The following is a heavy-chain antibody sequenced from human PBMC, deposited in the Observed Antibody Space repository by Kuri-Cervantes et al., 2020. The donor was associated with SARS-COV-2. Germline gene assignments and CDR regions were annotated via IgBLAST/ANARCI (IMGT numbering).Heavy chain of an antibody. Sequence: GSLRLSCTVSGGSISSGGYYWSWIRQPAGKGLEWIGEINHSGSTNYNPSLKSRVTISVDTSKNQFSLKLSSVTAADTAVYYCARAGSLLWFGELLSLFDYWGQGTLVTVSS. D-gene: IGHD3-10*01. V-gene: IGHV4-61*10. CDR1: GGSISSGGYY. J-gene: IGHJ4*02. CDR3: ARAGSLLWFGELLSLFDY. CDR2: INHSGST.